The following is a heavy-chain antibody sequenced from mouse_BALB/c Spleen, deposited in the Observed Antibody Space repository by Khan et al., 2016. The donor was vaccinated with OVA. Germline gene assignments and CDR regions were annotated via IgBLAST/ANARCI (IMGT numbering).Heavy chain of an antibody. Sequence: QVQLQQSGAELVRPGASVKLSCKASGYTFTSYWMNWVRQRPRQGLEWIGKINPSDSESHYNHMFKDKATLTVDKSSGTAYMQLSSLTSEDSAVYYCARREKYGYDPSWFAYWGQWTLVTVSA. CDR2: INPSDSES. CDR3: ARREKYGYDPSWFAY. V-gene: IGHV1-52*01. D-gene: IGHD2-2*01. CDR1: GYTFTSYW. J-gene: IGHJ3*01.